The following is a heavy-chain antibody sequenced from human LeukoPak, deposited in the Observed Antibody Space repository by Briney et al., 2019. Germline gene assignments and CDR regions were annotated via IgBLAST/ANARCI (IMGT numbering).Heavy chain of an antibody. Sequence: PGGSLRLSCSASGFTFSTNSMHWVRQAPGKGLEFVSAITSNGGSTYYADSVKGRFTISRDNPKNTLYLQMSSLRAEDTAVYYCVTVGMTSIWSYLRFDPRGQGTLVSVSS. CDR1: GFTFSTNS. V-gene: IGHV3-64D*08. CDR3: VTVGMTSIWSYLRFDP. CDR2: ITSNGGST. J-gene: IGHJ5*02. D-gene: IGHD1-26*01.